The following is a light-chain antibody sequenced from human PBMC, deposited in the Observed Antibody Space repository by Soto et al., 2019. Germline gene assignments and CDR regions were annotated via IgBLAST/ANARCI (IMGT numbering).Light chain of an antibody. CDR1: SSDVGACNF. CDR2: DVS. Sequence: QSALTQPASVSGSPGQSITISCTGTSSDVGACNFVSWYQQHPGTVPKLMIFDVSSRPSGVSDRFSGSKSGTSASLAISGLQAEDEGDYYCSSYTSSSTRVFGGGTKVTVL. J-gene: IGLJ1*01. CDR3: SSYTSSSTRV. V-gene: IGLV2-14*03.